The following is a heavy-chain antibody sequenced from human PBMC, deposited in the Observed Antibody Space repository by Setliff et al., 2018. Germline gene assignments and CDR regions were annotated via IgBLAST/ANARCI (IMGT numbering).Heavy chain of an antibody. Sequence: SETLSLTCTVSDGSISTYYWSWIRQPPGRGLEYIGYIYTSGIINYNPSLKSRVTMSLDTSKNQFSLKLSSVTAADTAVYYCARFLNPRDGYQNSPGFDFWGQGTLVTVSS. CDR2: IYTSGII. J-gene: IGHJ4*02. CDR3: ARFLNPRDGYQNSPGFDF. V-gene: IGHV4-59*01. D-gene: IGHD5-12*01. CDR1: DGSISTYY.